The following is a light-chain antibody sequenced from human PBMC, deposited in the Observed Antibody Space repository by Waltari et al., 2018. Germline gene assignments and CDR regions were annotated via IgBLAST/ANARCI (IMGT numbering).Light chain of an antibody. Sequence: EIMLTQSPGTLSLSPGERATLSCRASQSISRFLAWYQQKPGQAPRLLIYDASTRATGIPDRFSGSGSGTDFSLTINRLAPEDIAVYYCQKYGSLPATSGQGTKVEIK. V-gene: IGKV3-20*01. CDR3: QKYGSLPAT. J-gene: IGKJ1*01. CDR2: DAS. CDR1: QSISRF.